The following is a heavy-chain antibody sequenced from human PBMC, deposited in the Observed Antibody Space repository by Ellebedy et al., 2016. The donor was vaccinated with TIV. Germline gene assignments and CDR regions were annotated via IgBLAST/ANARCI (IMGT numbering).Heavy chain of an antibody. Sequence: AASVKVSCKASGYTFTTYGISWVRQAPGQGLEWMGWISAYNGNTKYAQKDQGRVTLTTDSSTRTAYMELRSLRSDDTAVYYCARVGRSGYYYDAFDFWGPGTMVTVSS. CDR1: GYTFTTYG. CDR2: ISAYNGNT. CDR3: ARVGRSGYYYDAFDF. D-gene: IGHD5-12*01. V-gene: IGHV1-18*04. J-gene: IGHJ3*01.